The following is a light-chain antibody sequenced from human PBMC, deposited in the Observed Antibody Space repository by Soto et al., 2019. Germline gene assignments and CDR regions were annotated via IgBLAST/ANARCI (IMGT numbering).Light chain of an antibody. CDR1: QSVSTY. V-gene: IGKV3-11*01. CDR2: DPS. J-gene: IGKJ3*01. Sequence: EIVLTQSPAILSLSPGERATLSCRASQSVSTYLAWYQQKPVQAPRLLIYDPSNRASGVPATFSASGSGTDFTLNIRSLVTKDFAVYYCRQRSSWPFTFGPGAKVNIQ. CDR3: RQRSSWPFT.